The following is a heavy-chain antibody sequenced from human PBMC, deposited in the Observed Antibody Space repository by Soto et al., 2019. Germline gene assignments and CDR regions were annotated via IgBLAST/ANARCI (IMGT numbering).Heavy chain of an antibody. CDR2: ISGSGGST. D-gene: IGHD2-2*02. V-gene: IGHV3-23*01. CDR3: ASQSIVVVPAAIVDAFDI. CDR1: GFTFSSYA. Sequence: EVQLLESGGGLVQPGGSLRLSCAASGFTFSSYAMSWVRQAPGKGLEWVSAISGSGGSTYYADSVKGRFTISRDNSKSTLYLQMNSLRAEDTAVYYCASQSIVVVPAAIVDAFDIWGQGTMVTVSS. J-gene: IGHJ3*02.